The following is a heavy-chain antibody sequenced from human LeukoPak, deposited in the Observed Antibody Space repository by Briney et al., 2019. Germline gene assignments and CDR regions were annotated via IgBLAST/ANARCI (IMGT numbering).Heavy chain of an antibody. CDR3: ARDGCSSTSCYRYFQH. Sequence: GASVKVSCKASGYTFTSYYMHWVRQAPGQGLEWMGTINPSGGSTSYAQKFQGRVTMTRDMSTSTVYMELSSLRSEDTAVYYCARDGCSSTSCYRYFQHWGQGTLVTVSS. D-gene: IGHD2-2*01. J-gene: IGHJ1*01. V-gene: IGHV1-46*01. CDR1: GYTFTSYY. CDR2: INPSGGST.